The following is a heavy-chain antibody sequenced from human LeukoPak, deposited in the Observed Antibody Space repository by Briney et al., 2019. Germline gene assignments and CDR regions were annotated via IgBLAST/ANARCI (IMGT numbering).Heavy chain of an antibody. J-gene: IGHJ3*02. D-gene: IGHD3-10*01. V-gene: IGHV4-59*01. Sequence: PSETLSLTCTVSGGSISSYYWSWIRQPPGKGLEWIGYIYYSGSPNYNPSLKSRVTISVDTSKNQFSLKLSSVTAADTAVYYCARDWPMVRGGGAFDIWGQGTMVTVSS. CDR2: IYYSGSP. CDR1: GGSISSYY. CDR3: ARDWPMVRGGGAFDI.